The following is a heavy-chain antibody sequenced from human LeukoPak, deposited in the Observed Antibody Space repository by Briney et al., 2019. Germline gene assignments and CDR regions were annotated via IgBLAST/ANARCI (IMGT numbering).Heavy chain of an antibody. CDR2: INPHSGGT. D-gene: IGHD3-9*01. J-gene: IGHJ4*02. CDR1: GYTFTGYY. Sequence: ASVKVSCKASGYTFTGYYMHWVRQAPGQGLEWMGWINPHSGGTNYAQKFQGRVTTTRDTSISTAYMELSRLRSDDTAVYYCATYGASEVTGYPYFDYWGQGTLVTVSS. V-gene: IGHV1-2*02. CDR3: ATYGASEVTGYPYFDY.